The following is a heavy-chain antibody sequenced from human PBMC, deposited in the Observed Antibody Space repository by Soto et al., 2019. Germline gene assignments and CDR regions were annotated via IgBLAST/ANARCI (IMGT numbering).Heavy chain of an antibody. CDR3: AKMSSDNYYDPVCS. CDR1: GFTFSDYY. J-gene: IGHJ4*02. V-gene: IGHV3-11*01. CDR2: ISSSGNTI. Sequence: QVQLVESGGGLVKTSGSLRIACAASGFTFSDYYMSWVRQAPGKGLEWVSYISSSGNTIYYADSVRGRFTISRDNAKNSVYLQMNSLRAEDTALYVCAKMSSDNYYDPVCSWGQGTLVTVSS. D-gene: IGHD3-22*01.